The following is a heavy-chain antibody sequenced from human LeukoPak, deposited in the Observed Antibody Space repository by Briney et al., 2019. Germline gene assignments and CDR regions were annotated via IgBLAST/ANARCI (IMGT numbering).Heavy chain of an antibody. J-gene: IGHJ4*02. Sequence: SVKVSCKASGGTFSSYAISWVRQAPGQGLEWMGRIIPILGIANYAQKFQGRVTITADESTSTAYMELSSLRSEDTAVYYCASYYYDSTPSFDYWGQGTLVTVSS. D-gene: IGHD3-22*01. CDR1: GGTFSSYA. CDR2: IIPILGIA. V-gene: IGHV1-69*04. CDR3: ASYYYDSTPSFDY.